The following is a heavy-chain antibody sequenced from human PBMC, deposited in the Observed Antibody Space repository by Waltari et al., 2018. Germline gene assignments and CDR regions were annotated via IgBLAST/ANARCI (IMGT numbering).Heavy chain of an antibody. CDR3: ATDYGDFLGV. CDR2: NKSEGGGGTT. Sequence: EVQLVESGGGSVQPGGSLRLSFVVSGYTFTKAWMSWVSQGAGKGLEGVGKNKSEGGGGTTDYATPQKGRIRLSRDDSKNTVYLQMNTLKAEDTGVYFCATDYGDFLGVWGPGTTVTV. D-gene: IGHD3-10*01. V-gene: IGHV3-15*01. CDR1: GYTFTKAW. J-gene: IGHJ6*02.